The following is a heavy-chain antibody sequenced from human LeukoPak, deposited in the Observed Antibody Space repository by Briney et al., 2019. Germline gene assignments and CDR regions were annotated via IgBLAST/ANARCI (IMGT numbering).Heavy chain of an antibody. Sequence: GRSLRLSCAASGFTFSSYGMHWVRQAPGKGLEWVAVISYDGSNKYYADSVKGRFTISRDNSKNTLYLQMNSLRAEDTAVYYCAKDLVAVAGTLNYYYYGMDAWGQGTTVTVSS. CDR3: AKDLVAVAGTLNYYYYGMDA. V-gene: IGHV3-30*18. D-gene: IGHD6-19*01. J-gene: IGHJ6*02. CDR2: ISYDGSNK. CDR1: GFTFSSYG.